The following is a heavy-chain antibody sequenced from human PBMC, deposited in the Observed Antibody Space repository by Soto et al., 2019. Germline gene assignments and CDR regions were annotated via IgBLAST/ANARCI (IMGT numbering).Heavy chain of an antibody. CDR2: IYYRGST. CDR3: KRSATGYVFDF. V-gene: IGHV4-59*01. D-gene: IGHD1-26*01. CDR1: GGSISGYY. Sequence: SETLSLTCTISGGSISGYYRSWIRQPPGRGLEWVGYIYYRGSTSYNPSLRGRGTISLDTSRNQFSLKLSSVTTADTAVYYCKRSATGYVFDFGGKGKMVPVSS. J-gene: IGHJ3*01.